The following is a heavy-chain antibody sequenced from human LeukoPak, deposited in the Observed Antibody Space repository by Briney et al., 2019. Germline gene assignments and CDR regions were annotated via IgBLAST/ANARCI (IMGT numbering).Heavy chain of an antibody. V-gene: IGHV3-48*04. Sequence: GGSLRLSCAASGFTFSSYSMNWVRQAPGKGLEWVSYISSSSSTIYYADSVKGRFTISRDNAKNSLYLQMNSLRAEDTAVYYCARAMGYMIVDYYFDYWGQGTLVTVSS. CDR2: ISSSSSTI. D-gene: IGHD3-22*01. J-gene: IGHJ4*02. CDR1: GFTFSSYS. CDR3: ARAMGYMIVDYYFDY.